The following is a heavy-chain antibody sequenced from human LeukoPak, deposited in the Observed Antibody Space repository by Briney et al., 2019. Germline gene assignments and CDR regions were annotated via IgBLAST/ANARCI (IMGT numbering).Heavy chain of an antibody. CDR2: ITYRGGST. V-gene: IGHV3-23*01. CDR3: AKVMATRHYYYYMDV. CDR1: GFSFSSNG. D-gene: IGHD5-24*01. Sequence: GGSLRLSCAASGFSFSSNGMAWVRQAPGKGLEWVSSITYRGGSTYYADSVKGRFTISRDNSKNTLYLKMNSLRAEDTAVYYCAKVMATRHYYYYMDVWGKGTTVTVSS. J-gene: IGHJ6*03.